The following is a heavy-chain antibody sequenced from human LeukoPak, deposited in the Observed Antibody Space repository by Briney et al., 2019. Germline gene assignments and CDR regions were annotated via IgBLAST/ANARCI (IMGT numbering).Heavy chain of an antibody. CDR1: GYTFTGYY. V-gene: IGHV1-2*02. Sequence: ASVKVSCKASGYTFTGYYMHWVRQAPGQGLEWMGWINPNSGGTNYAQKFQGRVTMTRDTSISTAYMELSRLRSDDTAVYYCAREEIVVVVAATPPDYWGQGTLVTVSS. J-gene: IGHJ4*02. CDR2: INPNSGGT. D-gene: IGHD2-15*01. CDR3: AREEIVVVVAATPPDY.